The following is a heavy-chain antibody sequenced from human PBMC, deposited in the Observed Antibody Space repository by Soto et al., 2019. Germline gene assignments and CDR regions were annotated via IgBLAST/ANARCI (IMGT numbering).Heavy chain of an antibody. CDR3: ASLNRYSSRWYFAY. CDR1: GYTFTSYG. CDR2: ISAYNGNT. J-gene: IGHJ4*02. D-gene: IGHD6-19*01. V-gene: IGHV1-18*01. Sequence: GASVKVSCKASGYTFTSYGISWVRQAPGQGLEWMGWISAYNGNTNYAQKLQGRVTMTTDTSTSTAYMELRSLRSDDTAVYYCASLNRYSSRWYFAYWGQGTLVTVSS.